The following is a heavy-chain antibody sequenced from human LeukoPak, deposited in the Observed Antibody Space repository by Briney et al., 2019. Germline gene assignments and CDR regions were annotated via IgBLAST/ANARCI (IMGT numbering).Heavy chain of an antibody. Sequence: PGGSLRLSCAASGFTFSSYSMTWVRQAPGKGLEWVSYISSSSSTIYYADSVKGRFTISRDNAKNSLYLQMNSLRDEDTAVYYCARVPRQRPELPPIDYWGQGTLVTVSS. D-gene: IGHD1-26*01. CDR1: GFTFSSYS. J-gene: IGHJ4*02. CDR3: ARVPRQRPELPPIDY. V-gene: IGHV3-48*02. CDR2: ISSSSSTI.